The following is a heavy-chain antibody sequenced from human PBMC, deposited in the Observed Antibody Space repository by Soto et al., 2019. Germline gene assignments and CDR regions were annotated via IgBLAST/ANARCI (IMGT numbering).Heavy chain of an antibody. CDR2: ISYDGSKK. V-gene: IGHV3-30-3*01. D-gene: IGHD5-12*01. CDR1: GFTFSSYA. CDR3: AREGVAIDY. Sequence: QVQLVESGGGVVQPGRSLRLSCAASGFTFSSYAMHWVRQAPGKGLEWVAVISYDGSKKYYADSVKGRFTISRDNSKNTLYLQMNSLRAEDTAVYYCAREGVAIDYWGQGTLVTVSS. J-gene: IGHJ4*02.